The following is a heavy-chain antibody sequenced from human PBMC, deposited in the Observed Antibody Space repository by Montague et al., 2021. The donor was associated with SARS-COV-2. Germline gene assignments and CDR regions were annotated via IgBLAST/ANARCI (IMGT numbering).Heavy chain of an antibody. CDR3: ARGGLGNRGFDY. V-gene: IGHV4-4*02. CDR2: TYLSGFT. D-gene: IGHD3/OR15-3a*01. CDR1: DVSLSSSTW. J-gene: IGHJ4*02. Sequence: SETLSLTCVVSDVSLSSSTWWSWVRQSPGKGLEWVGETYLSGFTQYNPSVKSRVTISLDDSRSQFSLRLTSVTAANTAVYFCARGGLGNRGFDYWGQGALVTVSS.